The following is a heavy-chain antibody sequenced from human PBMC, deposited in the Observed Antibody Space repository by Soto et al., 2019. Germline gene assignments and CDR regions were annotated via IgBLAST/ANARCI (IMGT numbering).Heavy chain of an antibody. D-gene: IGHD2-15*01. CDR3: ARQLGYCSGGNCYDYYYYYYMDV. V-gene: IGHV3-7*01. J-gene: IGHJ6*03. CDR2: IKQDGSEK. CDR1: GFTFSSNW. Sequence: GGSLRLSCAASGFTFSSNWMSWVRQAPGKGLEWVANIKQDGSEKYYVDSVKGRFTISRDNAKKSLYLQMNSLRAEDTAVYYCARQLGYCSGGNCYDYYYYYYMDVWGKGTTVTVS.